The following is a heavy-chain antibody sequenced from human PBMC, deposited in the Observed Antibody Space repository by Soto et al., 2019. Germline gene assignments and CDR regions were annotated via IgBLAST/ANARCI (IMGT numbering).Heavy chain of an antibody. J-gene: IGHJ5*02. CDR1: GGTFSSYA. CDR2: IIPIFGTA. D-gene: IGHD3-9*01. V-gene: IGHV1-69*01. CDR3: ARYAGDILTGYYNVGVWFDP. Sequence: QVQLVQSGAEVKKPGSSVKVSCKASGGTFSSYAISWVRQAPGQGLEWMGGIIPIFGTANYAQKFQGRVTMTADESTRTAYMELSSLTSEETAMYYCARYAGDILTGYYNVGVWFDPWGQGTLVTVSS.